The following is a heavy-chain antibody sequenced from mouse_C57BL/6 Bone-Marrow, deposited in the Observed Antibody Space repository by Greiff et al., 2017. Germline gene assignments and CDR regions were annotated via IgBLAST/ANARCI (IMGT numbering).Heavy chain of an antibody. CDR2: ISSGSSTI. J-gene: IGHJ3*01. D-gene: IGHD4-1*01. V-gene: IGHV5-17*01. Sequence: QLVESGGGLVKPGGSLKLSCAASGFTFSDYGMHWVRQAPEKGLEWVAYISSGSSTIYYADTVKGRFTISRDNAKNTLFLQMTSLRSEDTAMYYCAKLGAYWGQGTLVTVSA. CDR3: AKLGAY. CDR1: GFTFSDYG.